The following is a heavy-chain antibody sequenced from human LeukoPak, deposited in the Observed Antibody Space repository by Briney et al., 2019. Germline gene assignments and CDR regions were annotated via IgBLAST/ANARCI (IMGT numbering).Heavy chain of an antibody. D-gene: IGHD3-9*01. Sequence: PGGSLRLSCAASGFTFTNAWMSWVRQAPGKGLEWVGRIKSKTVGGTTDYAAPVKGRFTISRDDSENTLYLQMNSLKTEDTAVYYCSTSPSGFLTAYYPYPPDYWGQGTLVTVSS. CDR1: GFTFTNAW. CDR2: IKSKTVGGTT. J-gene: IGHJ4*02. CDR3: STSPSGFLTAYYPYPPDY. V-gene: IGHV3-15*01.